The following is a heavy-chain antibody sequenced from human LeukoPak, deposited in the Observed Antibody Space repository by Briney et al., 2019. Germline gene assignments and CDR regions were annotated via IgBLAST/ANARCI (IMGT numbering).Heavy chain of an antibody. J-gene: IGHJ6*02. CDR1: GFTFSSFA. CDR2: ISNDGNNK. V-gene: IGHV3-30*14. D-gene: IGHD5-12*01. Sequence: GGSLRLSCVASGFTFSSFAMHWVCQAPGKGLEWVAVISNDGNNKYYADSVKGRFTISRDNSKNTLYLQMNSLRAEDTAVYYCARERSVARYSGYAQLPYYYGMDVWGQGTTVTVSS. CDR3: ARERSVARYSGYAQLPYYYGMDV.